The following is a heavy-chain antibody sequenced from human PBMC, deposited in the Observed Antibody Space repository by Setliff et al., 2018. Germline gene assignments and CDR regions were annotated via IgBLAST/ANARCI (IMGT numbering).Heavy chain of an antibody. J-gene: IGHJ4*02. CDR1: GYSISSGHY. CDR2: ISHSGST. Sequence: PSETLSLTCTVSGYSISSGHYWGWIRQPPGKGLEWIGSISHSGSTYYNPSLKSRVTISVDTSKNQFSLKLSSVTAADTAVYYCARLRSSVRALQPFDYWGQGTLVTVSS. CDR3: ARLRSSVRALQPFDY. D-gene: IGHD3-10*01. V-gene: IGHV4-38-2*02.